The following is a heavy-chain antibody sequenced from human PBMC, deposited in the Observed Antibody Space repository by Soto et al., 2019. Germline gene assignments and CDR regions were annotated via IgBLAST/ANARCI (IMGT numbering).Heavy chain of an antibody. J-gene: IGHJ4*02. D-gene: IGHD3-10*01. CDR2: ISSSSSTI. CDR3: ARDGEGVLAHGVRGGTGGFDY. CDR1: GFTFISYS. Sequence: GGSLILSCAASGFTFISYSMNWVRQAPGKGLEWVSYISSSSSTIYYADSVKGRFTISRDNAKNSLYLQMNSLRAEDTAVYYCARDGEGVLAHGVRGGTGGFDYWGQGTLVTVSS. V-gene: IGHV3-48*01.